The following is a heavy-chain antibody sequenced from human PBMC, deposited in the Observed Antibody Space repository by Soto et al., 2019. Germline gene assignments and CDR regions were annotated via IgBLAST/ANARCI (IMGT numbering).Heavy chain of an antibody. V-gene: IGHV3-23*01. CDR3: AKDKTGVRGGYYYYGVAV. Sequence: EVQLLESGGELVQPGGSLRLSCAASGFPFSTYTMNWVRQAPGKGLEWVAAISNTGVTTFYADSVKGRFTISRDNSKNTLYLQMNSLRAEDTAVYFCAKDKTGVRGGYYYYGVAVWGQGTTVTVSS. J-gene: IGHJ6*02. CDR1: GFPFSTYT. CDR2: ISNTGVTT. D-gene: IGHD1-1*01.